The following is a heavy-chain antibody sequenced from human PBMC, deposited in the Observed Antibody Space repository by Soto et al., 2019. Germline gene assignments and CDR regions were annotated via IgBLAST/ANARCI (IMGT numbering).Heavy chain of an antibody. CDR1: GGTFSSYT. D-gene: IGHD2-21*01. CDR3: ARVAPHNYYMDG. V-gene: IGHV1-69*02. J-gene: IGHJ6*03. CDR2: IIPILGIA. Sequence: SVKVSCKASGGTFSSYTISWVRQAPGQGLEWMGRIIPILGIANYAQKFQGRVTITADKSTSTAYMELSSLRSEDTAVYYCARVAPHNYYMDGWGKGTTVTVSS.